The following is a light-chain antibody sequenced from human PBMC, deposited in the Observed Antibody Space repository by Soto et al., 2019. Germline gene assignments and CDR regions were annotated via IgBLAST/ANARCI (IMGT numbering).Light chain of an antibody. CDR1: QSVSVSY. J-gene: IGKJ1*01. Sequence: EIVLTQFPGTLSLSPGEGASLSCRASQSVSVSYFAWYQQKPGQAPRLLIYGTSTRATGIPDRFSGSGSGTDFTLTISRLEPEDFAVYFCQQYSSSPWTFGQGTRVEIK. CDR2: GTS. V-gene: IGKV3-20*01. CDR3: QQYSSSPWT.